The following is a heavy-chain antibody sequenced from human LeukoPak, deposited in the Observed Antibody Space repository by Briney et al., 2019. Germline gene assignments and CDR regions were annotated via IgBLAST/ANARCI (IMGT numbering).Heavy chain of an antibody. J-gene: IGHJ4*02. CDR3: TTEDY. CDR2: IKTKSEGGTT. V-gene: IGHV3-15*01. Sequence: GGSLRLSCAASGFTFSNAWLTWVRQTPGKGLEWVGRIKTKSEGGTTDYAAPVKGRFTISRDDSKKMVYLQMNGLKAEDTAVYYCTTEDYWGQGTLVTVSS. CDR1: GFTFSNAW.